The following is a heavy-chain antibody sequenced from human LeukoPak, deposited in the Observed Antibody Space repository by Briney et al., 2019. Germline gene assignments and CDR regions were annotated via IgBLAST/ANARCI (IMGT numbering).Heavy chain of an antibody. J-gene: IGHJ4*02. D-gene: IGHD2-21*01. CDR3: ARVCASSGDCLFDY. V-gene: IGHV4-38-2*02. Sequence: SETLSHTCTVSGYSISSGYYWGWIRQPPGKGLEWIGSIYHSGSTYYNPSLKSRVTISVDTSKNQFSLKLSSVTAADTAVYYCARVCASSGDCLFDYWGQGTLVTVSS. CDR1: GYSISSGYY. CDR2: IYHSGST.